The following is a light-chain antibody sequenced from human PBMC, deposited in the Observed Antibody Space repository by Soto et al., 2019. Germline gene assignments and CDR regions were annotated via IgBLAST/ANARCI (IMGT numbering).Light chain of an antibody. V-gene: IGLV2-18*02. CDR3: SSYTSSSTSYV. CDR1: SSDVGSYNR. J-gene: IGLJ1*01. Sequence: QAVVTQPPSVSGSPGQSVTISCTGTSSDVGSYNRVSWYQQPPGTAPKLMIYEVSNRPSGVPDRFSGSKSGNTASLTISGLQAEDEADYYCSSYTSSSTSYVFGTGTKVTVL. CDR2: EVS.